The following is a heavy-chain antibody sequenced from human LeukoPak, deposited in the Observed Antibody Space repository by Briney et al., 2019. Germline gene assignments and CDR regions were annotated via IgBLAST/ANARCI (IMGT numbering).Heavy chain of an antibody. J-gene: IGHJ4*02. Sequence: ASVKVSCKASGYTFTNYDMNWVRQAPGQGLEWVGWISAYNGNTNYAQKLQGRVTLTTDTSTSTAYMELRSLRSDDTAVYYCARDPYYDYVWGSYRPIDYWGQGTLVTVSS. D-gene: IGHD3-16*02. CDR2: ISAYNGNT. CDR1: GYTFTNYD. CDR3: ARDPYYDYVWGSYRPIDY. V-gene: IGHV1-18*01.